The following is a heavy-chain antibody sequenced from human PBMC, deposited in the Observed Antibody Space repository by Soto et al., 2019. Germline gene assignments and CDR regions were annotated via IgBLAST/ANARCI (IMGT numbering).Heavy chain of an antibody. V-gene: IGHV4-30-2*01. CDR1: GGSISSGGYS. J-gene: IGHJ4*02. Sequence: SETLSLTCAVSGGSISSGGYSWSWIRQPPGKGLEWIGYMYHSGSTYYNPSFQGQVTISADKSTNTAYLQWSSLKASDTAMYYCARHETDRTRGYYLYWGQGTLVTVSS. CDR3: ARHETDRTRGYYLY. D-gene: IGHD3-22*01. CDR2: MYHSGST.